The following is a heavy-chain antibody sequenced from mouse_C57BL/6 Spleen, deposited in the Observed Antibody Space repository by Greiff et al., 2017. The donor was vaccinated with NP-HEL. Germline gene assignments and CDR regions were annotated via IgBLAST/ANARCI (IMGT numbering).Heavy chain of an antibody. J-gene: IGHJ4*01. V-gene: IGHV1-22*01. D-gene: IGHD1-1*01. CDR3: ARDPHYYGSSYGGKNYAMDY. CDR1: GYTFTDYN. CDR2: INPNNGGT. Sequence: EVQLQQSGPELVKPGASVKMSCKASGYTFTDYNMHWVKQSHGKSLEWIGYINPNNGGTSYNQKFKGKATLTVNKSSSTAYMELRSLTSEDSAVYYCARDPHYYGSSYGGKNYAMDYWGQGTSVTVSS.